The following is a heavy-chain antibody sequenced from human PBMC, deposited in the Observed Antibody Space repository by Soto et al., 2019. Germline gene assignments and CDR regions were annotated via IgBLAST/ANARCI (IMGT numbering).Heavy chain of an antibody. V-gene: IGHV2-5*02. D-gene: IGHD3-3*01. Sequence: QITLNEYGPMQVTPTPTLTLTCTFCGFSLTTSELALYWKRQSPGQAPMWLAPTYWDDDKRYRSSLKGSLTITKDTSKNQVVQTMADLDPADTGTYACAHRVLCTVFGFVTTTAIYFDLWAQGTPVSVSS. CDR1: GFSLTTSELA. CDR2: TYWDDDK. CDR3: AHRVLCTVFGFVTTTAIYFDL. J-gene: IGHJ4*02.